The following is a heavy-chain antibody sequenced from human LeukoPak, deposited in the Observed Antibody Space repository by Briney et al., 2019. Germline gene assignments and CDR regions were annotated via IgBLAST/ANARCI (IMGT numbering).Heavy chain of an antibody. Sequence: PGGSLRLSCAASGFTFSTFGMTWVRQAPEKGLEWVSGILDSGAHTYYADSVKGRFTISRDNSKNTLYLQMNSLTAEDTAVYYCAKRTGNSGPFDYWGQGTRVTVSS. CDR3: AKRTGNSGPFDY. V-gene: IGHV3-23*01. CDR2: ILDSGAHT. J-gene: IGHJ4*02. CDR1: GFTFSTFG. D-gene: IGHD4-23*01.